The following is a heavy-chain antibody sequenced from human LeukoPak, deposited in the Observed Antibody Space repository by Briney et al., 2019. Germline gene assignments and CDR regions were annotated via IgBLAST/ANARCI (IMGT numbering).Heavy chain of an antibody. CDR1: GYTFTGYY. D-gene: IGHD6-13*01. Sequence: ASVKVSCKASGYTFTGYYMHWVRQAPGQGLEWMGWINPNSGGTNYAQKFQGRVTMTRDTSTSTVYMELSSLRSEDTAVYYCARAYIAAAGTSAFDIWGQGTMVTVSS. V-gene: IGHV1-2*02. CDR2: INPNSGGT. CDR3: ARAYIAAAGTSAFDI. J-gene: IGHJ3*02.